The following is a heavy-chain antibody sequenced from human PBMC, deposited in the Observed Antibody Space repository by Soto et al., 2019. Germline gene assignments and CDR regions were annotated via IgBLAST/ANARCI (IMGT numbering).Heavy chain of an antibody. D-gene: IGHD3-9*01. CDR3: ARATGTLRSRNCDY. V-gene: IGHV4-31*03. CDR1: GGSISTVGHY. Sequence: SETLSLTCSVSGGSISTVGHYWTWIRQPPGKGLEWIGSIYHTGSTYYSKSLRSRLTISIDTSQSQFSLRLSSVTAADTAVYYCARATGTLRSRNCDYWGPGRLVTV. CDR2: IYHTGST. J-gene: IGHJ4*02.